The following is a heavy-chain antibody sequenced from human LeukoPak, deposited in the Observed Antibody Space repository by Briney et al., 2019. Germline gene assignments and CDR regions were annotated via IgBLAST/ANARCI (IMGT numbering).Heavy chain of an antibody. CDR3: ARDRECSNGVCSYFDY. J-gene: IGHJ4*02. CDR1: GGSIISSSFY. Sequence: PSETLSLTCTVSGGSIISSSFYWGWIRQPPGKGLEWIGSIYYSGTTYHNPSLKSRVTISVDTSKNQFSLKLSSVTAADTAVYYCARDRECSNGVCSYFDYWGQGSLLTVSS. V-gene: IGHV4-39*07. CDR2: IYYSGTT. D-gene: IGHD2-8*01.